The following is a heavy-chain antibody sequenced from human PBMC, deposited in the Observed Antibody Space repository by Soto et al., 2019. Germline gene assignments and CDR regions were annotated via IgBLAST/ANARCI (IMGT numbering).Heavy chain of an antibody. D-gene: IGHD5-12*01. V-gene: IGHV4-59*08. CDR3: ARHYDNSYFDS. CDR2: LYYSGST. CDR1: GASITNYY. J-gene: IGHJ4*02. Sequence: SETLSLTCTVSGASITNYYWTWTRQLPGKGLEWIGCLYYSGSTNYNPSLKSRVTISLDTSKNQFSLTLSSVTAADTAVYYCARHYDNSYFDSWGQGTLVTVSS.